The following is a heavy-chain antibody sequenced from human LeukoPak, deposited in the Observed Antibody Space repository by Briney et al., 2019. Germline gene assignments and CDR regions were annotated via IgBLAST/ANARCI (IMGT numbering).Heavy chain of an antibody. Sequence: GGSLKISFQASGCSFTTYWIGWVRRRPGKGLEWMGNISPGDSDTRYIPSFQGQFTISADKSITPAYLQWSSLKASDTATYYCARMGPGALTADAFDIWGQGTTVTVSS. V-gene: IGHV5-51*01. CDR3: ARMGPGALTADAFDI. CDR2: ISPGDSDT. CDR1: GCSFTTYW. J-gene: IGHJ3*02. D-gene: IGHD1-14*01.